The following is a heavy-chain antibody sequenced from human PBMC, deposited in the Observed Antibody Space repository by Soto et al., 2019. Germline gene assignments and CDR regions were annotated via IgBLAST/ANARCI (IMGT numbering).Heavy chain of an antibody. CDR3: ARRYGGNFDY. V-gene: IGHV4-59*01. J-gene: IGHJ4*02. Sequence: QVQLQESGPGLVKPSETLSLTCTVSGGSINSYYWSWIRQPPGKGLEWIGYIYYSGSTNYNPSIKSRVTISVDTSKNQFSMKLSSVTAADTAVYYCARRYGGNFDYWGQGTLVTVSS. CDR2: IYYSGST. D-gene: IGHD1-26*01. CDR1: GGSINSYY.